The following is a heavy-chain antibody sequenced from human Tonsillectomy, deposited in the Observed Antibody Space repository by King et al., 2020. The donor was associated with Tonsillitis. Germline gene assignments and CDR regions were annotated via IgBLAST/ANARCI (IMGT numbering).Heavy chain of an antibody. D-gene: IGHD3-10*01. J-gene: IGHJ5*02. CDR1: GGSISSSNW. CDR3: ARFMVRGVGANWCDP. Sequence: VQLQESGPGLVKPSGTLSLTCAVSGGSISSSNWWSWVRQPPGKGLEWIGEIYHSGFTNYNPSLKSRVTISVDTSKNQFSLKLNSVTAADTAVYYCARFMVRGVGANWCDPWGQGTLITVSA. CDR2: IYHSGFT. V-gene: IGHV4-4*02.